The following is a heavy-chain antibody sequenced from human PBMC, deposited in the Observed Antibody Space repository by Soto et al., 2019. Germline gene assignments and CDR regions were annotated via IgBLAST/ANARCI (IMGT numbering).Heavy chain of an antibody. Sequence: GSLRLSCAASGFTVSSNYMSWVRQAPGKGLEWVSVIYSGGTTEYAASVKGRFTISRDDSKSIAYLQMNSLKTEDTAVYYCTRGQGGSYTYYYYYYGMDVWGQGTTVTVSS. CDR3: TRGQGGSYTYYYYYYGMDV. CDR1: GFTVSSNY. V-gene: IGHV3-66*01. D-gene: IGHD1-26*01. J-gene: IGHJ6*02. CDR2: IYSGGTT.